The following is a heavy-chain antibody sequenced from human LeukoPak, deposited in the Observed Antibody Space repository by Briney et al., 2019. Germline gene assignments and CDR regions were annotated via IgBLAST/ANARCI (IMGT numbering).Heavy chain of an antibody. D-gene: IGHD6-13*01. Sequence: GRSLRLSCAASGFTFSSYAMHWVRQAPGKGLEWVSIIHTNGNTYYADSVEGRFTISRDNSKNTLYLQMNSLRTEDTAVYYCASSRTAASSNWFDPWGQGTLVTVSS. CDR3: ASSRTAASSNWFDP. V-gene: IGHV3-53*01. J-gene: IGHJ5*02. CDR2: IHTNGNT. CDR1: GFTFSSYA.